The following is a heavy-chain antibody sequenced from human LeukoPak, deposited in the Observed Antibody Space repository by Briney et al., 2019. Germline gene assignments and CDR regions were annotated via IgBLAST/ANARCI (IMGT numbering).Heavy chain of an antibody. D-gene: IGHD6-19*01. Sequence: PGGSLRLSCAASGFTFSNYAMSWVRQAPGKGLEWVSRISGIGHTTYYTDSVKGRFTISRDTSRNTLYLQINSLRVQDTAVYYCAREAVAANAFDYWGQGTLVTVSS. V-gene: IGHV3-23*01. CDR1: GFTFSNYA. J-gene: IGHJ4*02. CDR3: AREAVAANAFDY. CDR2: ISGIGHTT.